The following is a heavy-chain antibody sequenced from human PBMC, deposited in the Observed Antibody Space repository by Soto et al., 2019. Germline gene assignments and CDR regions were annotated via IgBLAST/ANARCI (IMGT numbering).Heavy chain of an antibody. CDR2: IYYSGST. D-gene: IGHD6-13*01. CDR1: GGSNSSYY. J-gene: IGHJ6*02. CDR3: ARDKRRSSSWYGEGYYYYGMDV. V-gene: IGHV4-59*01. Sequence: PSETLSLTCTVSGGSNSSYYWSWIRQPPGKGLELFGYIYYSGSTNYNPSLKSLVTIPVETSKNQFSLKLSSVTAADTAVYYCARDKRRSSSWYGEGYYYYGMDVWGQGTTVTVSS.